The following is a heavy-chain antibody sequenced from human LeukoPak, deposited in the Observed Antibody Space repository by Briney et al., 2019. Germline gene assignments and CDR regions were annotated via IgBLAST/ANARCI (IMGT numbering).Heavy chain of an antibody. J-gene: IGHJ4*02. CDR3: ARGGNSGWRTPNDDY. CDR2: INPSGGST. Sequence: GASVKVSCKASGYTFTSYYMHWVRQAPGQGLEWMGIINPSGGSTSYAQKFQGRVTMTRDTSTSTVYMELSSLRSDDTAVYYCARGGNSGWRTPNDDYWGQGTLVTVSS. D-gene: IGHD6-19*01. CDR1: GYTFTSYY. V-gene: IGHV1-46*01.